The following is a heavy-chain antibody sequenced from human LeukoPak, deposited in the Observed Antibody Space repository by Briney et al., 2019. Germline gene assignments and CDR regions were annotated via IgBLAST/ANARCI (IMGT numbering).Heavy chain of an antibody. CDR1: GFTVSSNY. Sequence: AGGSLRLSCAASGFTVSSNYMSWVCQAPGKGLEWVSVIYSGGSTYYADSVKGRFTISRDNSKNTLYLQMNSLRAEDTAVYYCARDLNDILTGYYTDYWGQGTLVTVSS. CDR3: ARDLNDILTGYYTDY. D-gene: IGHD3-9*01. J-gene: IGHJ4*02. CDR2: IYSGGST. V-gene: IGHV3-66*01.